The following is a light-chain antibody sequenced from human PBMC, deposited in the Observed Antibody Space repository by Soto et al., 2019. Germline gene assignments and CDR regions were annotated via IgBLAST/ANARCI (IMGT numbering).Light chain of an antibody. CDR2: RNN. J-gene: IGLJ2*01. CDR1: DSNIGINS. V-gene: IGLV1-47*02. Sequence: QSALNQAPSASGTPGQRVTISCFGSDSNIGINSVCWFQQLPGTAPRLLIYRNNQRPSGVPDRYTGSKSGASASLAISGLRSEDEGDYYCSAWDDSLNGPVFGGGTKLTVL. CDR3: SAWDDSLNGPV.